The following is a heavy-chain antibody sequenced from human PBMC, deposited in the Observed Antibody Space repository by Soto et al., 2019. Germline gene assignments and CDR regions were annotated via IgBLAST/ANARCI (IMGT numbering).Heavy chain of an antibody. Sequence: SETLSLTCTVSGGSISSGDYYWSWIRQPPGKGLEWIGYIYYSGSTYYNPSLKSRVTISVDTSKNQFSLKLSSVTAADTAVYYCAGSVMVLVPAAMISDYYYVMEFWG. D-gene: IGHD2-2*01. CDR3: AGSVMVLVPAAMISDYYYVMEF. CDR1: GGSISSGDYY. V-gene: IGHV4-30-4*01. CDR2: IYYSGST. J-gene: IGHJ6*01.